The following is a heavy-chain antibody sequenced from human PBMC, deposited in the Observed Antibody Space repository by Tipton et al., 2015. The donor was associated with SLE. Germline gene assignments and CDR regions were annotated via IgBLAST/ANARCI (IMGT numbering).Heavy chain of an antibody. J-gene: IGHJ4*02. CDR2: IYYSGVT. V-gene: IGHV4-31*11. CDR3: ARDNGGYGDFDY. D-gene: IGHD1-1*01. Sequence: TLSLTCAVSGHLISSGYYWSWIRQHPGKGLEWIGYIYYSGVTHYNPSLKSRVNISADTSNNQFSLKLISVTAADTAVYYCARDNGGYGDFDYWGQGTLVTVSS. CDR1: GHLISSGYY.